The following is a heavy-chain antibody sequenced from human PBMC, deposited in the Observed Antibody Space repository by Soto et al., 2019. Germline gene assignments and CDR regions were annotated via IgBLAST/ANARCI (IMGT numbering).Heavy chain of an antibody. Sequence: GGSLRLSFAAPGFTFSSYSMSWGRQAPGKGLGWVAAVSVSVGSIYYGDSVKGRFPISRDYSKNTLYLQMNSLRAEDTALFYWARPPAVVVYYFDYGGQGPLVTVPS. CDR1: GFTFSSYS. D-gene: IGHD6-19*01. CDR3: ARPPAVVVYYFDY. CDR2: VSVSVGSI. J-gene: IGHJ4*02. V-gene: IGHV3-23*01.